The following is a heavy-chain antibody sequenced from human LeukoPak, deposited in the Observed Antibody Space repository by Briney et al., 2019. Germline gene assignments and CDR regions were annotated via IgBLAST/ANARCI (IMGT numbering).Heavy chain of an antibody. CDR1: GFTFSSYA. CDR2: ISYDGSNK. D-gene: IGHD3-3*01. J-gene: IGHJ4*02. Sequence: GGSLRLSCAASGFTFSSYAMHWVRQAPGKGLEWVAVISYDGSNKYYADSVKGRFTISRDNAKNSLYLQMNSLRAEDTAVYYCARDRVIYDFWSGGVFDYWGQGTLVTVSS. V-gene: IGHV3-30-3*01. CDR3: ARDRVIYDFWSGGVFDY.